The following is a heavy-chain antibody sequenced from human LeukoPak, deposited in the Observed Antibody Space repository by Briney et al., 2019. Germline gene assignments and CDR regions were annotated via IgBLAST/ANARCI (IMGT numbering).Heavy chain of an antibody. D-gene: IGHD1-26*01. CDR1: GGTFSSYA. CDR3: AREGGEGEGAFDI. Sequence: SVKVSCKGSGGTFSSYAISWVRQAPGQGLEWMGRIIPIFGTANYAQKFQGRVTITTDGSTSTAYMELSSLRSEDTAVYHCAREGGEGEGAFDIWGQGTMVTVSS. CDR2: IIPIFGTA. J-gene: IGHJ3*02. V-gene: IGHV1-69*05.